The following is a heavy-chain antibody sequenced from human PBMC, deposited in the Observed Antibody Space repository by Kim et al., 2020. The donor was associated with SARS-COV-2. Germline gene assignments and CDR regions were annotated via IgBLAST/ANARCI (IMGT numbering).Heavy chain of an antibody. CDR3: ARLDY. CDR2: SYDGSNK. V-gene: IGHV3-33*05. J-gene: IGHJ4*02. Sequence: SYDGSNKYYADSVKGRFTISRDNSKNTLYLQMNSLRAEDTAVYYCARLDYWGQGTLVTVSS.